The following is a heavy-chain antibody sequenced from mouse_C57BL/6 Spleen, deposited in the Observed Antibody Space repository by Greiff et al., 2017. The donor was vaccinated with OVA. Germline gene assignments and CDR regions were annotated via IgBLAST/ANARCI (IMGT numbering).Heavy chain of an antibody. D-gene: IGHD1-1*01. CDR1: GFSLTSYG. J-gene: IGHJ4*01. CDR3: AKRFYYYGSSPYYAMDY. Sequence: VKLVESGPGLVAPSQRLSITCTVSGFSLTSYGVDWVRQPPGKGLEWLGVIWGGGSTNYNSALMSRLSISKDNSKSQVFLKMNSLQTDDTAMYYCAKRFYYYGSSPYYAMDYWGQGTSVTVSS. V-gene: IGHV2-9*01. CDR2: IWGGGST.